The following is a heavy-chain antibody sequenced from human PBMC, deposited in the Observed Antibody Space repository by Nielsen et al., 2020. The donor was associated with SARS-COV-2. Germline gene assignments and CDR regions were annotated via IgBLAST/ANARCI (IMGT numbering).Heavy chain of an antibody. CDR2: INHSGST. CDR1: GGSFSGYY. CDR3: ARDPHVLRFWVFDY. Sequence: GSLRLSCAVYGGSFSGYYWSWIRQPPGKGLEWIGEINHSGSTNYNPSLKSRVTISVDTSKNQFSLKLSSVTAADTAVYYCARDPHVLRFWVFDYWGQGTLVTVSS. J-gene: IGHJ4*02. D-gene: IGHD3-3*01. V-gene: IGHV4-34*01.